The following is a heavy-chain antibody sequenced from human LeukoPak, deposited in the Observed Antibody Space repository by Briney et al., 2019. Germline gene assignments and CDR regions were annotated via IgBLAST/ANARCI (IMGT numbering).Heavy chain of an antibody. CDR2: IYHSGST. CDR3: ARKKTYYDILTGYPDAFDI. D-gene: IGHD3-9*01. Sequence: PSETLSLTCAVSGGSISSSNWWSWVRQPPGKGLEWIGEIYHSGSTNYNPSLKSRVTISVDKSKNQFSLKLSSVTAADTAVYYCARKKTYYDILTGYPDAFDIWGQGTMVTVSS. J-gene: IGHJ3*02. CDR1: GGSISSSNW. V-gene: IGHV4-4*02.